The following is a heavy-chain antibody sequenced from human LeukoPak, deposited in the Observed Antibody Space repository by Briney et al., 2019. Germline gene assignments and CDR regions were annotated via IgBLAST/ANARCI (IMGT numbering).Heavy chain of an antibody. CDR2: ISSRGDST. CDR1: GFIFSNYA. V-gene: IGHV3-23*01. CDR3: VKGPRPDITVAHTVEN. D-gene: IGHD6-19*01. J-gene: IGHJ4*02. Sequence: PGGSLSLSCAASGFIFSNYAMSWVRQVPGRGLEWVSTISSRGDSTYVADSVKGRFTISRDNSKNSLYLQMNTVRAGDTAVYYCVKGPRPDITVAHTVENWGQGTLVTVSS.